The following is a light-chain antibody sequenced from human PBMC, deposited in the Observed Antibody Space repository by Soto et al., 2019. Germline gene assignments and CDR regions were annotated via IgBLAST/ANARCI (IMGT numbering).Light chain of an antibody. V-gene: IGKV3-20*01. CDR3: QQYGSPPWT. Sequence: EIALTQSPDTLSLSPGERATLSCRASQSVTSSYLTWYQQRPGRAPRLLIYGASSRATDIPDRLTGSGSGTDFTLTISRLEPEDFAVYYCQQYGSPPWTFGQGTKVEIK. J-gene: IGKJ1*01. CDR2: GAS. CDR1: QSVTSSY.